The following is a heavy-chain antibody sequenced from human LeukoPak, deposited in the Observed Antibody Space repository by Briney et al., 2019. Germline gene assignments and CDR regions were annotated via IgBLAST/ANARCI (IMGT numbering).Heavy chain of an antibody. J-gene: IGHJ6*02. CDR1: RFTFSSYA. D-gene: IGHD2-2*01. V-gene: IGHV3-23*01. CDR3: AKDLGYCSSTSCRNYYYGMDV. CDR2: ISGSGGST. Sequence: GGSLRLSCAASRFTFSSYAMSWVRQAPGKGLEWVSAISGSGGSTYYADSVKGRFTISRDNSKNTLYLQMNSLRAEDTAVYYCAKDLGYCSSTSCRNYYYGMDVWGQRTTVTVSS.